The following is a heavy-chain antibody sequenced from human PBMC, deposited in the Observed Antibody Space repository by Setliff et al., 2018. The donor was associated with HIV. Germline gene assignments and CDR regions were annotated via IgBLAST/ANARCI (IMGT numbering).Heavy chain of an antibody. CDR1: GYTFTSFG. D-gene: IGHD3-22*01. CDR2: ISAYNGDT. J-gene: IGHJ4*02. Sequence: ASVKVSCKASGYTFTSFGISWVRQAPGQGLEWMGWISAYNGDTNYAQQFQGRVTMTTDTSTSTAYMELRSLRSDDTAVYYCARIGPFAYDSSGYAHYWGQGTLVTV. V-gene: IGHV1-18*01. CDR3: ARIGPFAYDSSGYAHY.